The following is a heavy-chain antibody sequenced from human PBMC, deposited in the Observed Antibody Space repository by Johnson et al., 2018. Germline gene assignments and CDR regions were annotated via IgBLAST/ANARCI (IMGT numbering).Heavy chain of an antibody. J-gene: IGHJ6*03. Sequence: QVQLVQSGAEVKKPGASVKVSCKASGYTFTSYVIHWVRQAPGQRLEWMGWINAGNGNTKYSQKFQGRVTITRDTSASTAYMELRSLRSEDTAGYYCAGGVTVFGRYYYYYMDVWGKGTTVTVSS. CDR1: GYTFTSYV. D-gene: IGHD3-3*01. CDR3: AGGVTVFGRYYYYYMDV. V-gene: IGHV1-3*01. CDR2: INAGNGNT.